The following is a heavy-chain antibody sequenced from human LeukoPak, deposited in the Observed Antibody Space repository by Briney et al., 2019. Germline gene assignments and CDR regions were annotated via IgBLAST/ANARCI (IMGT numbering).Heavy chain of an antibody. J-gene: IGHJ4*02. CDR2: VYYDGST. CDR1: GGSIINYY. V-gene: IGHV4-59*01. Sequence: SETLSLTCTVSGGSIINYYWSWIRQPPEKGLEWTGYVYYDGSTNYNPSLKSRVTMSVDTSKNQLSLKLSSVTAADTAVYYCARHPPATGRFDYWGQGTLGTVSS. D-gene: IGHD1-14*01. CDR3: ARHPPATGRFDY.